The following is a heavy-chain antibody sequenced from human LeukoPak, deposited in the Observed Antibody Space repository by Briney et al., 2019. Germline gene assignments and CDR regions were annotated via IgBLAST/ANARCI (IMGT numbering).Heavy chain of an antibody. CDR3: ARDRYDSSGYYRYYFDY. V-gene: IGHV3-33*01. D-gene: IGHD3-22*01. Sequence: HTGGSLRLSCAASGFTFSSYGMHWVRQAPAKGLEWVAVIWYDGSNKYYADSVKGRFTISRDNSKNTLYLQMNSLRAEDTAVYYCARDRYDSSGYYRYYFDYWGQGTLVTVSS. J-gene: IGHJ4*02. CDR2: IWYDGSNK. CDR1: GFTFSSYG.